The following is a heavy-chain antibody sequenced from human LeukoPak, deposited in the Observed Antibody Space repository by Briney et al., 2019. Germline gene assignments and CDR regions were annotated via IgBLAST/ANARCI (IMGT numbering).Heavy chain of an antibody. CDR3: ARDIPVDSRSRVPKPFRDS. CDR1: EFTISYSN. J-gene: IGHJ5*02. CDR2: FYGNTDT. D-gene: IGHD6-6*01. Sequence: PGGPLSSSCAASEFTISYSNMRWLHKARGEGQRWVSVFYGNTDTNYADSVKGRFTISTHNSINTAYLQLTSLKAEDTAMYYCARDIPVDSRSRVPKPFRDSWGEGTLVTVSS. V-gene: IGHV3-53*04.